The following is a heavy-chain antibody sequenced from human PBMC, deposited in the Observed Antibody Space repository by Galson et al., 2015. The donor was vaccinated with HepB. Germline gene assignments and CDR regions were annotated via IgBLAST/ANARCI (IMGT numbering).Heavy chain of an antibody. CDR1: GSTFSDYS. D-gene: IGHD3-16*01. Sequence: SLRLSCAASGSTFSDYSMTWIRQAPGRGLEWLSYVSDSGTTTFYADSARGRFTISRDNAKNSLYLRLNSLRAEDTAVYYCARATLRWFDPWGQRTLVTVSS. V-gene: IGHV3-11*01. J-gene: IGHJ5*02. CDR3: ARATLRWFDP. CDR2: VSDSGTTT.